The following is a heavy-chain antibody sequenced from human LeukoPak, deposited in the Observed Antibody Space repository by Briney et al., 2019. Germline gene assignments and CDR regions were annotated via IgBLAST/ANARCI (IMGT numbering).Heavy chain of an antibody. CDR2: ISGSGGST. CDR1: GFTFSSYA. CDR3: AKGDISLRDYYDGSGYYSVDY. J-gene: IGHJ4*02. Sequence: PGGSLRLSCAASGFTFSSYAMSWVRQAPGKGLEWVSAISGSGGSTYYADSVKGRFTISRDNSKNTLYLQMNSLRAEDTAVYYCAKGDISLRDYYDGSGYYSVDYWGQGTLVTVSS. D-gene: IGHD3-22*01. V-gene: IGHV3-23*01.